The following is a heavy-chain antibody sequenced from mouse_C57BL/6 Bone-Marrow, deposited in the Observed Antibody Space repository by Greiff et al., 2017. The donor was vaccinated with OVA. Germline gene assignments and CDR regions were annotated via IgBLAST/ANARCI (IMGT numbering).Heavy chain of an antibody. CDR2: IDPNSGGT. CDR3: ARSEGSSYSYWYFDV. CDR1: GYTFTSYW. Sequence: QVQLQQPGAELVKPGASVKLSCKASGYTFTSYWMHWVKQRPGRGLEWIGRIDPNSGGTKYNEKFKSKATLTVDKPSSTAYMQLSSLTSKDSAVYYCARSEGSSYSYWYFDVWGTGTTVTVSS. V-gene: IGHV1-72*01. J-gene: IGHJ1*03. D-gene: IGHD1-1*01.